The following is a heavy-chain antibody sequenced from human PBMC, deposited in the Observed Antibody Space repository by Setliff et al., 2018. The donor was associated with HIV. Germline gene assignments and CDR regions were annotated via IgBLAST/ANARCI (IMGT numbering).Heavy chain of an antibody. CDR3: ALDPGYRRDY. CDR2: INYRGNT. D-gene: IGHD5-12*01. V-gene: IGHV4-39*07. J-gene: IGHJ4*02. Sequence: PSETLSLTCTVSGGSISTSRYYWGWIRQPPGKGLEWIGSINYRGNTYYNPSLKSRAAISVDTSKNQISLKLSSVTAADTAVYYCALDPGYRRDYWGQGTLVTVSS. CDR1: GGSISTSRYY.